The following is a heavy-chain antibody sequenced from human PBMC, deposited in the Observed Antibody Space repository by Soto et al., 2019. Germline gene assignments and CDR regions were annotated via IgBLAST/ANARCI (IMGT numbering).Heavy chain of an antibody. V-gene: IGHV3-53*01. J-gene: IGHJ4*02. D-gene: IGHD3-16*01. CDR2: IYIDGST. CDR3: ARGHYVGPGY. Sequence: GGSLRLSCVASGLAVSGHYITWVRQAPGKGLEWVSVIYIDGSTYYADSVKGRFTISRDNSRNTIFLQMKSLRDDDTAVYCCARGHYVGPGYWGRGTLVTVSS. CDR1: GLAVSGHY.